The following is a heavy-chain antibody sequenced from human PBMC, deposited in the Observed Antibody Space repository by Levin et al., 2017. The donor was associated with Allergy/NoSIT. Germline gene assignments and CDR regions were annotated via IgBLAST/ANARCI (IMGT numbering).Heavy chain of an antibody. Sequence: SQTLSLTCTVSGVSISTTWWSWIRQPPGKGLEWSGYISDTKNTNYNPSLTSRVTISADTSKNQFSLELRSVTDADTAVYYCARDAAFGKEGVKFDIWGQGTMVTVSS. V-gene: IGHV4-59*01. J-gene: IGHJ3*02. CDR2: ISDTKNT. D-gene: IGHD1-14*01. CDR3: ARDAAFGKEGVKFDI. CDR1: GVSISTTW.